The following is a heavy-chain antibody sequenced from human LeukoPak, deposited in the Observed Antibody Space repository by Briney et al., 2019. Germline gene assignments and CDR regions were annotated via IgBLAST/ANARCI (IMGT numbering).Heavy chain of an antibody. CDR3: AKDGSWSCTD. D-gene: IGHD2-8*02. CDR2: IAHHGNNK. Sequence: GGSLRLSCAASGFTFSNYAMHWVRQGPDKGLEWVAYIAHHGNNKYYVDSVKGRFTISRDNSKKTLYLQMDSLRADDTAVYYCAKDGSWSCTDWGQGTLVTVSS. CDR1: GFTFSNYA. V-gene: IGHV3-30*02. J-gene: IGHJ4*02.